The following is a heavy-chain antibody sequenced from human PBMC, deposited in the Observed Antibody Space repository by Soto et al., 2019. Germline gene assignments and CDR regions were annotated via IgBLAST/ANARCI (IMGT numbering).Heavy chain of an antibody. CDR2: ISYDGSNK. J-gene: IGHJ6*02. CDR3: AKDIRDGFPPYYGMDV. D-gene: IGHD5-12*01. CDR1: GFTFSSYG. V-gene: IGHV3-30*18. Sequence: QVQLVESGGGVVQPGRSLRLSCAASGFTFSSYGMHWVRQAPGKGLEWVAVISYDGSNKYYADSVKGRFTISRDNSKNTLYLQMNSLRVEDTAVYYCAKDIRDGFPPYYGMDVWGQGTTVTVSS.